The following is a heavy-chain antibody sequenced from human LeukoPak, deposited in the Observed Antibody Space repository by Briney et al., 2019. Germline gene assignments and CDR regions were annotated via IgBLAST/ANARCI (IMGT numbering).Heavy chain of an antibody. CDR3: ARVAGEGAAAGTYYFDY. V-gene: IGHV1-18*04. CDR2: ISAYNGNT. J-gene: IGHJ4*02. Sequence: ASVKVSCKASGYTFTSYGISWVRQAPGQGLEWMGWISAYNGNTNYAQKLQGRVTMTTDTSTSTAYMELRSLRSDDTAVYYCARVAGEGAAAGTYYFDYWGQGTLVTVSS. D-gene: IGHD6-13*01. CDR1: GYTFTSYG.